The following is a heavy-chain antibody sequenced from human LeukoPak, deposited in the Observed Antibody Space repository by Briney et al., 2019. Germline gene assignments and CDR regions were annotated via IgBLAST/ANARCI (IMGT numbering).Heavy chain of an antibody. J-gene: IGHJ4*02. CDR1: GFTFSSHA. CDR3: AKGSKRGYYGSGSYYLCYFDY. V-gene: IGHV3-23*01. CDR2: ISGSGGST. D-gene: IGHD3-10*01. Sequence: PGGSLRLSCAASGFTFSSHAMSWVRQAPGKGLEWVSAISGSGGSTYYADSVKGRFTISRDNSKNTLYLQMNSLRAEDTAVYYCAKGSKRGYYGSGSYYLCYFDYWGQGTLVTVSS.